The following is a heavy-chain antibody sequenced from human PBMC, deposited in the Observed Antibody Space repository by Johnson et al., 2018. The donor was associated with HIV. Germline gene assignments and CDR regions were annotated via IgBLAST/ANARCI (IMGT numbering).Heavy chain of an antibody. CDR1: GFAFSSYT. Sequence: QVQLVESGGGVVQPGRSLRLSCAASGFAFSSYTMHWVRQVPGKGLDWVAVISYDVPNKYYADSVKGRFTISRDNSKNTLYLQMNSLKTEDTAVYYCTRRYSISSRGYDIWGQGTLVTVSS. D-gene: IGHD6-6*01. CDR3: TRRYSISSRGYDI. J-gene: IGHJ3*02. CDR2: ISYDVPNK. V-gene: IGHV3-30-3*01.